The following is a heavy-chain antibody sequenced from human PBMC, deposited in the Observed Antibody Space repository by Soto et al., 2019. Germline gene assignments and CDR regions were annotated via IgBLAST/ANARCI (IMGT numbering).Heavy chain of an antibody. D-gene: IGHD3-22*01. V-gene: IGHV1-3*01. CDR3: ARDTLYDSSGYYYVGYDWFDP. J-gene: IGHJ5*02. CDR2: INAGNGNT. CDR1: GYTFTSYA. Sequence: ASVKVSCKASGYTFTSYAMHWVRPATGQRLEWMGWINAGNGNTKYSQKFQGRVTITRDTSASTAYMELSILRSEDTAVYYCARDTLYDSSGYYYVGYDWFDPWGQGTLVTVSS.